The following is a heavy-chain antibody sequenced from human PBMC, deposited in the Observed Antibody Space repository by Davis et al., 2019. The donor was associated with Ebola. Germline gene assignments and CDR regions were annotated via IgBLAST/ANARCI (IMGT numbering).Heavy chain of an antibody. CDR3: ARGGASSKYFDY. CDR1: GDSMSSYY. Sequence: PSETLSLTCTVSGDSMSSYYWSWIRQPPGKGLEWIGYIYSSGSTNYNPSLRGRVTISEDTSKNQFSLKLSSVTAADTAIYYCARGGASSKYFDYWGQGSLVTVSS. CDR2: IYSSGST. D-gene: IGHD3-16*01. V-gene: IGHV4-59*01. J-gene: IGHJ4*02.